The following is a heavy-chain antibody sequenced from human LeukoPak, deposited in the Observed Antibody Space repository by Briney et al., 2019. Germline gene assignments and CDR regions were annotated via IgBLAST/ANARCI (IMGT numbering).Heavy chain of an antibody. CDR3: ARDRGQWVFGGQFDY. V-gene: IGHV3-21*01. CDR1: GFTFSSYS. J-gene: IGHJ4*02. CDR2: ISSSRSYI. Sequence: PGGSLRLSCAASGFTFSSYSMNWVRQAPGKGLEWVSFISSSRSYIYYADSVKGRFTISRDNAKNSLYLQMNSLRAEDTAVYYCARDRGQWVFGGQFDYWGQGALVTVSS. D-gene: IGHD3-10*02.